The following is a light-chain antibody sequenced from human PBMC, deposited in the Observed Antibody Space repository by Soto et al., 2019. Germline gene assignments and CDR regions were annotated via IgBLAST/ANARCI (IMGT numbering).Light chain of an antibody. J-gene: IGLJ3*02. V-gene: IGLV8-61*01. Sequence: QAVVTQEPSFSVSPGGTVTLTCGLSSGSVSTNYYPSWYQQTPGQAPRTLIYNTNTRSSGVPDRFSGSILGNKAALTITGAQADDESAYYCVLYMGSGISVFGGGTKLTVL. CDR2: NTN. CDR3: VLYMGSGISV. CDR1: SGSVSTNYY.